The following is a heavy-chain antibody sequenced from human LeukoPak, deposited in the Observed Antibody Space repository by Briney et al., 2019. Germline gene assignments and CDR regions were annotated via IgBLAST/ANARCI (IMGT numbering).Heavy chain of an antibody. CDR1: GGSISTYY. CDR2: ISYSGST. J-gene: IGHJ3*01. V-gene: IGHV4-59*01. CDR3: ASGGFCGSTTCYPQWFPPSAF. Sequence: SETLSLTCTVSGGSISTYYWSWIRQPPGKGLEWIGYISYSGSTNYNPSLKSRVTISIDTSKNQFSLKLSSVTAADTAVYYCASGGFCGSTTCYPQWFPPSAF. D-gene: IGHD2-2*01.